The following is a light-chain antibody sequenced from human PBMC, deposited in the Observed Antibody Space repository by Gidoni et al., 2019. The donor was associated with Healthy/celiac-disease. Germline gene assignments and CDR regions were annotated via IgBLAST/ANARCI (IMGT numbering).Light chain of an antibody. CDR1: QGISSY. CDR3: QQYYSYPYT. J-gene: IGKJ2*01. V-gene: IGKV1-8*01. Sequence: AIRMTQPPSSFSASTGDRVTITCRASQGISSYLAWYQQKPGKAPKLLIYAASTLQSGVPSRFSGSGSGTDFTLTISCLQSEDFATYYCQQYYSYPYTFGPGTKLEIK. CDR2: AAS.